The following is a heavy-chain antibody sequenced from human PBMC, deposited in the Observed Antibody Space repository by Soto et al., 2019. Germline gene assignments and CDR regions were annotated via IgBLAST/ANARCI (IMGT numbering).Heavy chain of an antibody. V-gene: IGHV1-69*01. Sequence: QVQLVQSGAEVKKPGSSVKVSCTASGGTFSSYAISWVRQAPGQGLEWMGGIIPIFGTANYAQKFQGRVTITADESTSTAYMELSSLRSEDTAVYYCARDRGQSVSYLAYYYGMDVWGQGTTVTVSS. CDR1: GGTFSSYA. D-gene: IGHD1-26*01. CDR3: ARDRGQSVSYLAYYYGMDV. J-gene: IGHJ6*02. CDR2: IIPIFGTA.